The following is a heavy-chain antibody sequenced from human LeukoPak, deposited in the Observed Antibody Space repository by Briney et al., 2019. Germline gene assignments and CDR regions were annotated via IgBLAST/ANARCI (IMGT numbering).Heavy chain of an antibody. CDR1: GFTFSGYA. CDR3: ARTTYYYGSGTYYPVGPLDS. J-gene: IGHJ4*02. V-gene: IGHV3-30*09. CDR2: ISNEGMKT. D-gene: IGHD3-10*01. Sequence: GGSLRLSCVASGFTFSGYALHWVRQAPGKGLEWVAVISNEGMKTYYSDSVKGRFAISRDNSKETLYLQMAGLRPADTAVYFCARTTYYYGSGTYYPVGPLDSWGQGALVTVSS.